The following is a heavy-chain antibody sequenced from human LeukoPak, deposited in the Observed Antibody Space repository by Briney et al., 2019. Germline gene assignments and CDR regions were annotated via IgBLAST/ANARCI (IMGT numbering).Heavy chain of an antibody. CDR3: AREKVEGANWFDP. Sequence: ASVKVSCKASGYTFTGYYMHWVRQAPGQGLEWVGWINSNSGGTNYAQKFPGRVTMTRDTSISTVYMELSRLRSDDTAVYYCAREKVEGANWFDPWGQGTLVTVFS. CDR1: GYTFTGYY. V-gene: IGHV1-2*02. CDR2: INSNSGGT. D-gene: IGHD2-15*01. J-gene: IGHJ5*02.